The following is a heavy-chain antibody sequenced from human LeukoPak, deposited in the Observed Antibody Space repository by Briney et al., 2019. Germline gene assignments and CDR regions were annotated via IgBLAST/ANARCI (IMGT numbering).Heavy chain of an antibody. CDR3: ARDYGLGAFDI. CDR2: IYYSGST. D-gene: IGHD4-17*01. J-gene: IGHJ3*02. V-gene: IGHV4-59*01. Sequence: SETLSLTCTVSGGSISSYYWSWIRQPPGKGLEWIGYIYYSGSTNYNSSLKSRVTISVDTSKNQFSLKLSSVTAADTAVYYCARDYGLGAFDIWGQGTMVTVSS. CDR1: GGSISSYY.